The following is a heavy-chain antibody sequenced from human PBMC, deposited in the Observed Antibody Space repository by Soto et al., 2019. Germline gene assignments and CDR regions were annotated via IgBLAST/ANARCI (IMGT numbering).Heavy chain of an antibody. J-gene: IGHJ6*02. CDR2: INAGNGNT. V-gene: IGHV1-3*01. CDR1: GYTFTSYA. CDR3: ARDGPPDYYYGMDV. Sequence: SVKVSCKASGYTFTSYAMHWVRQAPGQRLEWMGWINAGNGNTKYSQKFQGRVTITRDTSASTAYMELSSLRSEDTAVYYCARDGPPDYYYGMDVWGQGTTVTVSS.